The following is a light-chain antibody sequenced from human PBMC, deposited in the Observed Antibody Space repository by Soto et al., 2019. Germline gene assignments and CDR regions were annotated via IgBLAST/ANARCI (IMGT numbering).Light chain of an antibody. J-gene: IGKJ2*01. V-gene: IGKV3-15*01. CDR1: QSVFTN. CDR3: QQYNNWPYT. CDR2: GAS. Sequence: EIVMTQSPATLSVSPGERVTLSCRASQSVFTNLAWSQHKPGQAPRLLISGASTRATGIPARFSGSGSGTKFTLTISSLQSEDFAVYYCQQYNNWPYTFGQGTKVEIK.